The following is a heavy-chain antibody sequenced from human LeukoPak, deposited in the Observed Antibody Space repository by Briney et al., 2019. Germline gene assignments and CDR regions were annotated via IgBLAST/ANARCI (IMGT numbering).Heavy chain of an antibody. CDR1: GFTFSSYG. CDR3: ARARNTYSSGAYGMDV. D-gene: IGHD6-25*01. V-gene: IGHV3-33*01. CDR2: IWYDGSNK. J-gene: IGHJ6*02. Sequence: GGSLRLSCAASGFTFSSYGMHWVRQAPGKGLEWVAVIWYDGSNKYYADSVKGRFTISRDNSKNTLYLQMNSLRAEDTAVYYCARARNTYSSGAYGMDVWSQGTTVTVSS.